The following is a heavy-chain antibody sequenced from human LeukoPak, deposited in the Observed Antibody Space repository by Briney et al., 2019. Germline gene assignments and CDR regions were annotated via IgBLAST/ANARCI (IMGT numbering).Heavy chain of an antibody. CDR2: INPTGGTT. V-gene: IGHV1-46*01. D-gene: IGHD3-16*02. CDR1: GYTFTTYY. CDR3: ARDALSYDYSWGSYRHLGIDP. Sequence: ASVKVSCKASGYTFTTYYMHWVRQAPGQGGEWMAIINPTGGTTDYAQKFHGRITVTRDTSTSTVYMELTTLTSEDTAVYYCARDALSYDYSWGSYRHLGIDPWGQGTLVTVSS. J-gene: IGHJ5*02.